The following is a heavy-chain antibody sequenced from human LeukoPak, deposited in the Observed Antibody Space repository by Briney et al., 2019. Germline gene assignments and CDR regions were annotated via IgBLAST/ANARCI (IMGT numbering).Heavy chain of an antibody. J-gene: IGHJ5*02. D-gene: IGHD3-10*01. CDR1: RGSITDNY. CDR3: AREYFSGSGSYEKWFDP. Sequence: SETLSLTCTVSRGSITDNYWSWIRQPPGKGPEWIGYVYYSGGGTNYNPSLKSRVTMSVDTSKNHFSLKLGSVTAADTALYYCAREYFSGSGSYEKWFDPWGQGTLVTVSS. CDR2: VYYSGGGT. V-gene: IGHV4-59*01.